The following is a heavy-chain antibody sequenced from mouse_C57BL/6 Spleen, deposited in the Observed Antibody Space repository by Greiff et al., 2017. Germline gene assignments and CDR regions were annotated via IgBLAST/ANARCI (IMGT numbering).Heavy chain of an antibody. CDR3: ARNYDGYYGWFAY. CDR1: GFSLTSYA. Sequence: VQLQQSGPGLVAPSQRLSITCTVSGFSLTSYAISWVRQPPGKGLEWLGVIWTGGGTNYNSALKSRLSISKDNSKSQVFLKMNSLQTDDTARYYCARNYDGYYGWFAYWGQGTLVTVSA. J-gene: IGHJ3*01. CDR2: IWTGGGT. D-gene: IGHD2-3*01. V-gene: IGHV2-9-1*01.